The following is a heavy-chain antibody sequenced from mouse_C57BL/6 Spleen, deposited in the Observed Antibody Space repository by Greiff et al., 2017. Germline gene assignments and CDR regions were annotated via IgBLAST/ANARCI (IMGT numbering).Heavy chain of an antibody. CDR2: IYPGDGDT. D-gene: IGHD1-1*01. J-gene: IGHJ4*01. Sequence: QVQLKESGPELVKPGASVKISCKASGYAFSSSWMNWVKQRPGKGLEWIGRIYPGDGDTNYNGKFKGKATLTADKSSSTAYMQLSSLTSEDSAVYFCARPLNYGSPYYYAMDYWGQGTSVTVSS. CDR3: ARPLNYGSPYYYAMDY. V-gene: IGHV1-82*01. CDR1: GYAFSSSW.